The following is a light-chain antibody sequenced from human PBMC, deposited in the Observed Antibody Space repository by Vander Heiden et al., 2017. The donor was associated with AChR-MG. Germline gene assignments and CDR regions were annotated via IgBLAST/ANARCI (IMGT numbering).Light chain of an antibody. J-gene: IGKJ3*01. V-gene: IGKV3-20*01. CDR3: QRKYT. CDR1: QSVSGSH. Sequence: CRASQSVSGSHLAWDQQKPGRAPRLLIYGASFRATGIPDRLSGSGSGTDFTLTINRLEPEDFAGDEGQRKYTFGHGTKVDIK. CDR2: GAS.